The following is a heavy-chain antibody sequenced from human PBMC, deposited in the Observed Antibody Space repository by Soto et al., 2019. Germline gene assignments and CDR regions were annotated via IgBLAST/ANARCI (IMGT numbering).Heavy chain of an antibody. Sequence: PGGSLRLSCAASGFTFRTSAMSWVRQAPGEGLVWVSAINFSGTSTYYADSVKGRFTISRDNSKNTLYLQMNSLRAEDTAVYYCARDLNWNFDYWGQGTLVTVSS. D-gene: IGHD1-20*01. J-gene: IGHJ4*02. CDR2: INFSGTST. CDR3: ARDLNWNFDY. V-gene: IGHV3-23*01. CDR1: GFTFRTSA.